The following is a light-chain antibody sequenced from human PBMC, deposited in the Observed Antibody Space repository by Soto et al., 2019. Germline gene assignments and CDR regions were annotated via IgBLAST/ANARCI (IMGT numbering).Light chain of an antibody. V-gene: IGKV3-11*01. Sequence: EIVLTQSPATLSLSPGEGATVSCRASQSVSSHLAWYQQKRGQAPRLLIYDASSRASGIPARFSGSGSGTDFTLTISYLEPEDFAVYYCQQGGNWPLTFDQGTRLEIK. CDR1: QSVSSH. CDR2: DAS. J-gene: IGKJ5*01. CDR3: QQGGNWPLT.